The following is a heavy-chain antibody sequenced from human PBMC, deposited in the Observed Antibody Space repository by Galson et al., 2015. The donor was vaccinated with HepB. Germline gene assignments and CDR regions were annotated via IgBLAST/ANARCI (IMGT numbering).Heavy chain of an antibody. J-gene: IGHJ6*02. D-gene: IGHD2-21*02. V-gene: IGHV3-21*01. CDR3: ARDEAYCGGDCYFFPYYYYGMDV. CDR2: ISSSSSYI. CDR1: GFTFSSYS. Sequence: SLRLSCAASGFTFSSYSMNWVLQAPGKGLEWVSSISSSSSYIYYADSVKGRFTISRDNAKNSLYLQMNSLRAEDTAVYYCARDEAYCGGDCYFFPYYYYGMDVWGQGTTVTVSS.